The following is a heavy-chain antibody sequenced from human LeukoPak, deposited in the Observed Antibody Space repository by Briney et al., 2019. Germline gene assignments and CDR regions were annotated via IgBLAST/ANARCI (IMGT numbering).Heavy chain of an antibody. J-gene: IGHJ3*02. CDR3: ASDYRNWNDRLGAFDI. CDR2: IYYSGSI. D-gene: IGHD1-1*01. V-gene: IGHV4-61*01. Sequence: KPSETLSLTCTVSGGSVSSGSYYWSWIRQPLGKGLEWIGYIYYSGSINYNPSLKSRVTISVDTSKNQFSLKLSSVTAADTAVYYRASDYRNWNDRLGAFDIWGQGTMVTVSS. CDR1: GGSVSSGSYY.